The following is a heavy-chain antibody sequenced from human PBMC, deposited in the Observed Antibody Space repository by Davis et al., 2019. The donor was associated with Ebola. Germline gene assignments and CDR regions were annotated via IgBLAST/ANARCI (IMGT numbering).Heavy chain of an antibody. V-gene: IGHV1-8*02. D-gene: IGHD3-10*01. CDR1: GYTLTDYQ. CDR3: ARGPYWFGELLYYYYGMDV. J-gene: IGHJ6*02. Sequence: ASVKVSCKVSGYTLTDYQMHWVRQAPGQGLEWMGWINPNSGNTGYAQKFQGRVTMTRNTSISTAYMELSSLRSEDTAVYYCARGPYWFGELLYYYYGMDVWGQGTTVTVSS. CDR2: INPNSGNT.